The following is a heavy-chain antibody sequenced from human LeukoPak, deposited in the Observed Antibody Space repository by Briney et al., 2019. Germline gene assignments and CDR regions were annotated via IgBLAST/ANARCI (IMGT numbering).Heavy chain of an antibody. CDR2: ISPNNGNT. Sequence: ASVKVSCKASGYTFTPYYLHWVRQAPRHGLKWMGWISPNNGNTVYAQKFQGRVTMTRDTSISTAYMEVTSLRSDDTAVYYCESDCLGPTDYWGQGTVVTVSS. J-gene: IGHJ4*02. CDR1: GYTFTPYY. CDR3: ESDCLGPTDY. V-gene: IGHV1-2*02.